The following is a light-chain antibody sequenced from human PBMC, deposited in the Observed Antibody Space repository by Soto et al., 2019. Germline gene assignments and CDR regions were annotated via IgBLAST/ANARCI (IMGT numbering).Light chain of an antibody. CDR2: DAS. V-gene: IGKV1-5*01. CDR1: QSIGRW. CDR3: QQYNYYSRT. Sequence: DIQMTQSPSTLSAFVGDRVTITCRASQSIGRWLAWYPQKPGKAPKLLIYDASSLESGVPSRFSGSGPGTEFTLTISSLQPDDFATYYCQQYNYYSRTFGQGTKVDIK. J-gene: IGKJ1*01.